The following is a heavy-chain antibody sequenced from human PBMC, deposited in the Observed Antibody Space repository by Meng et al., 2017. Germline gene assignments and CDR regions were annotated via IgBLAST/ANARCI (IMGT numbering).Heavy chain of an antibody. V-gene: IGHV3-49*02. J-gene: IGHJ4*02. CDR3: TRSPTVTTFRDLGPLLY. CDR2: IRSKAYGGTT. Sequence: GESLEISCTASGFTFGYYAMSWVRQAPGKGMEWVGFIRSKAYGGTTEYAASVKGRFNISRDDSKSIAYLQMNSLKTADTAVYYCTRSPTVTTFRDLGPLLYWGQGTLVTVSS. D-gene: IGHD4-17*01. CDR1: GFTFGYYA.